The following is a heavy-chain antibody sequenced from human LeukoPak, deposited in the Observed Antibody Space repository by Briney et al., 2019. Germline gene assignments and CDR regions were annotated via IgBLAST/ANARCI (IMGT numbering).Heavy chain of an antibody. CDR3: ARAHSTSPGISAP. J-gene: IGHJ5*02. CDR2: INPKSGGT. D-gene: IGHD6-13*01. Sequence: GESLKISCKASGYTFTGYCMHWVRQAPGQGLEWMGWINPKSGGTNYAQKFQGRVTMTRDTSISTTYMELSRLRSDDTAVYYCARAHSTSPGISAPWGQGTLVTVSS. CDR1: GYTFTGYC. V-gene: IGHV1-2*02.